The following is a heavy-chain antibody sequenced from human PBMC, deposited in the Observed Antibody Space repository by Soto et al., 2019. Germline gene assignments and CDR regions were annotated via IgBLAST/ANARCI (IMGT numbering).Heavy chain of an antibody. CDR2: ISFDGSNK. Sequence: GGSLRLSCAASGFTFSSYAMDWVRQVPGKGLEWVALISFDGSNKNYADSVKGRFTISRDNSKNTLYLQMNSLRAEDTAVCFCARDPACSVWEVDPYYFDSWGQGTLVTVS. D-gene: IGHD6-19*01. V-gene: IGHV3-30-3*01. CDR1: GFTFSSYA. CDR3: ARDPACSVWEVDPYYFDS. J-gene: IGHJ4*02.